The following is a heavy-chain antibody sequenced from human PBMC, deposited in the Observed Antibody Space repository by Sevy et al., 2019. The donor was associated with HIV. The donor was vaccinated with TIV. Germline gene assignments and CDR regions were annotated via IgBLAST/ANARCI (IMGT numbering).Heavy chain of an antibody. V-gene: IGHV3-30-3*01. D-gene: IGHD3-22*01. J-gene: IGHJ4*02. Sequence: GGSLRLSCAASGFTFSSYAMHWVRQAPGKGLEWVAVISYDGSNKYNTDSVKGRFTISRDNSKNTLYLQMNSLRAEDTAVYYCARLTGATYYYDSSGYFTDYWGQGTLVTVSS. CDR1: GFTFSSYA. CDR2: ISYDGSNK. CDR3: ARLTGATYYYDSSGYFTDY.